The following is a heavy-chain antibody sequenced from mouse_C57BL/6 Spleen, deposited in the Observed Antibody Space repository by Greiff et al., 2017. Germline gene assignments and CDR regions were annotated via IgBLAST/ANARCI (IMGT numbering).Heavy chain of an antibody. V-gene: IGHV1-80*01. Sequence: QVQLKQSGAELVKPGASVKISCKASGYAFTSYWMNWVKQRPGQGLEWIGQIYPGDGDTNYNGKFKGKATLTADKSSSTAYMQLSSLTSEDSAVYFGTRDYYGSRGGYWGQGTTLTVSS. D-gene: IGHD1-1*01. CDR2: IYPGDGDT. J-gene: IGHJ2*01. CDR3: TRDYYGSRGGY. CDR1: GYAFTSYW.